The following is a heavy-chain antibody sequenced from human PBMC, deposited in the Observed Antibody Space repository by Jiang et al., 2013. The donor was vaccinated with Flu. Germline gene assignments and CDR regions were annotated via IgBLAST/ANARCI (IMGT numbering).Heavy chain of an antibody. CDR2: IYPGDSDT. J-gene: IGHJ4*02. D-gene: IGHD6-6*01. CDR3: ARFSDSSSLRNFDY. V-gene: IGHV5-51*01. Sequence: MPGKGLEWMGIIYPGDSDTRYSPSFQGQVTISADKSISTAYLQWSSLKASDTAMYYCARFSDSSSLRNFDYWGQGTLVTVSS.